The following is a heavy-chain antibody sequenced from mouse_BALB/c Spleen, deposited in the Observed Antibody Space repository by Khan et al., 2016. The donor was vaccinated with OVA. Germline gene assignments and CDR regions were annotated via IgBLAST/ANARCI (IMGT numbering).Heavy chain of an antibody. CDR2: ISSGGSYT. V-gene: IGHV5-6*01. J-gene: IGHJ2*01. D-gene: IGHD1-2*01. CDR3: VRRATATNFDY. Sequence: EVELVESGGDLVKPGGSLKLSCAASGFTFSSYGMSWVRQTPDKRLEWVANISSGGSYTYYPDSVKGRFTISRDNGKNTLYLQMTSLKSDDTAMYYCVRRATATNFDYWGQGTTLTVSS. CDR1: GFTFSSYG.